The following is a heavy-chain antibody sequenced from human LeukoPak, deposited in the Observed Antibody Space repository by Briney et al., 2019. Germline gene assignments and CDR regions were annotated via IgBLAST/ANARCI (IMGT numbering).Heavy chain of an antibody. Sequence: SETLSLTCTVSDDSIGNYYWSWIRQSPGKGLEWIGYFYFSGSTNYNPSLKRRVTMSVVTSKNQFSLRLTSVTAADTATYYCARVGGSNFYNYGMDVWGQGTTVIVSS. CDR1: DDSIGNYY. D-gene: IGHD4-11*01. CDR3: ARVGGSNFYNYGMDV. V-gene: IGHV4-59*01. J-gene: IGHJ6*02. CDR2: FYFSGST.